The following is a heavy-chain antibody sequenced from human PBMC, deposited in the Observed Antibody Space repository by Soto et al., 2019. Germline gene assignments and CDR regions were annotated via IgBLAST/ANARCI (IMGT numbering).Heavy chain of an antibody. CDR3: ARGQSSLLLDC. Sequence: QVQLQQWGAGLLKPSETLSLTCAAYGGSFSAYYWSWIRQPPGKGLEWIGEINHSGSTNYNPSLKSRVTISVDTSKNQFSLKLSSVTAADTAVYYCARGQSSLLLDCWGQGILVTVSS. CDR2: INHSGST. CDR1: GGSFSAYY. J-gene: IGHJ4*02. V-gene: IGHV4-34*01. D-gene: IGHD2-8*02.